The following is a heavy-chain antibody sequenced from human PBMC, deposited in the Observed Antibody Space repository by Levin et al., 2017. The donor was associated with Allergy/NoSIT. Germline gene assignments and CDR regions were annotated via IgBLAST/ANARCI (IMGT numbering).Heavy chain of an antibody. Sequence: QPGGSLRLSCAASGFTFSSYWMSWVRQAPGKGLEWVANIKQDGSEKYYVDSVKGRFTISRDNAKNSLYLQMNSLRAEDTAVYYCAREMNYYYYYMDVWGKGTTVTVSS. CDR3: AREMNYYYYYMDV. CDR2: IKQDGSEK. CDR1: GFTFSSYW. V-gene: IGHV3-7*04. J-gene: IGHJ6*03.